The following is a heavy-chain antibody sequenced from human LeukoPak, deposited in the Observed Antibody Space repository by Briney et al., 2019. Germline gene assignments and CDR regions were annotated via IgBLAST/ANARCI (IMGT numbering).Heavy chain of an antibody. Sequence: GGPLRLSCVGSGFTFSSYWMTWVRQAPGKRLEWVANIKDDGSEKYSVDSVKGRFTISRDNAKNLLYLQMSSLRAEDTAVYYCARARIDYWGQGTLVTVSS. CDR2: IKDDGSEK. V-gene: IGHV3-7*04. CDR3: ARARIDY. D-gene: IGHD1-14*01. J-gene: IGHJ4*02. CDR1: GFTFSSYW.